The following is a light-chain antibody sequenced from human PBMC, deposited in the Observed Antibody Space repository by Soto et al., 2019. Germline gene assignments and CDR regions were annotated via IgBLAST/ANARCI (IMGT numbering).Light chain of an antibody. CDR3: QQFDDSVT. V-gene: IGKV3-20*01. Sequence: EIFLTQSPDTLSLSPGERATLSCRASQSVSNDFLAWYQQKPGQAPRLLMYGASDRATGTPGRFSGSGSGTDFTLTISGLEPEDSAVYYCQQFDDSVTFGQGTRLEIK. CDR2: GAS. J-gene: IGKJ5*01. CDR1: QSVSNDF.